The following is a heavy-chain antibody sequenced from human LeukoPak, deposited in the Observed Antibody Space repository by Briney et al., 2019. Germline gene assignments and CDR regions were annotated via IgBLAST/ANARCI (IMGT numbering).Heavy chain of an antibody. CDR3: VGEFRGGYFDY. CDR1: GNTFTNYY. J-gene: IGHJ4*02. V-gene: IGHV1-46*01. CDR2: INPDGIST. D-gene: IGHD3-10*01. Sequence: ASVKLSCKASGNTFTNYYVHRVRQAPGQGLEWLGLINPDGISTNYAQRFQGRVTMTRDTSTGTVYMELSSLISDDTALYYCVGEFRGGYFDYWGQGTLVTVSS.